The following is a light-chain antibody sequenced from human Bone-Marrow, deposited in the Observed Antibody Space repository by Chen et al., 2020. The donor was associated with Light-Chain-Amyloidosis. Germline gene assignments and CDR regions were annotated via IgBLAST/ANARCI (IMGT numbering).Light chain of an antibody. V-gene: IGLV3-21*02. CDR3: QVWDRSSDRPV. Sequence: SSVLTQPSSVSVAPGQTATIACGGNNIGSTSVHWYQQTQGQAPLLVVYDDSDRPSGIPERLSGSNSGNTANLTISRVEAGDEADYYCQVWDRSSDRPVFGGGTKLTVL. CDR1: NIGSTS. J-gene: IGLJ3*02. CDR2: DDS.